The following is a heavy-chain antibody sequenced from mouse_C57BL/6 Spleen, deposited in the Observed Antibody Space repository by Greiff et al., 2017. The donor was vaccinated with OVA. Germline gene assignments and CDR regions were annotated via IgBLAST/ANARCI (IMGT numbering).Heavy chain of an antibody. CDR3: ASKGYYGFDY. J-gene: IGHJ2*01. Sequence: EVQVVESEGGLVQPGSSMKLSCTASGFTFSDYYMAWVRQVPEKGLEWVANINYDGSSTYYLDSLKSRFIISRDNARNILYLQKSSLKSEDTATNYYASKGYYGFDYWGQGTTLTVSS. D-gene: IGHD1-1*01. V-gene: IGHV5-16*01. CDR1: GFTFSDYY. CDR2: INYDGSST.